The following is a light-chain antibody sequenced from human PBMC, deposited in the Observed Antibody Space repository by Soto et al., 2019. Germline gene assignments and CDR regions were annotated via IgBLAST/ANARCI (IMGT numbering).Light chain of an antibody. CDR2: SSN. CDR1: SPNIGSNT. J-gene: IGLJ2*01. Sequence: QSVLTQPPSASGTPGQRVTISCSGGSPNIGSNTVNWYQQLPGTAPKLLIHSSNQRHSGVPDRVSGSQSGTSASLAISGLESDDEADYYCAAWDDNLDAVVFGGGTKLTVL. CDR3: AAWDDNLDAVV. V-gene: IGLV1-44*01.